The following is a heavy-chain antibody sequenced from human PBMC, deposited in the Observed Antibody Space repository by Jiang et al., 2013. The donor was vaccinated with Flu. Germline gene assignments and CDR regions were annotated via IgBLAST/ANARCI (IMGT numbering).Heavy chain of an antibody. CDR3: ARPSGGGSRYGLDV. Sequence: VQLVESGGGLVQPGGSLRLSCAASGFTFRNYWMFWVRQVPGKGLVWVSRISTDVTSTTYADSVKGHSPSPETTPKNTVYLQMNNLRVEDTAVYFCARPSGGGSRYGLDVWGQGTTV. V-gene: IGHV3-74*03. J-gene: IGHJ6*02. D-gene: IGHD3-10*01. CDR1: GFTFRNYW. CDR2: ISTDVTST.